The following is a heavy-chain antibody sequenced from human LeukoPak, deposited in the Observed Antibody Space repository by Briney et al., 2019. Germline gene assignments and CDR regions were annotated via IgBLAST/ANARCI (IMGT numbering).Heavy chain of an antibody. D-gene: IGHD6-19*01. J-gene: IGHJ4*02. CDR1: GFSFDDYG. CDR2: ISGSGGST. V-gene: IGHV3-23*01. CDR3: AKGSIAVALFDY. Sequence: GGSLRLSCAASGFSFDDYGVHWVRQAPGKGLEWVSAISGSGGSTYYADSVKGRFTISRDNSNNTLYLQMTSLRAEDTAVYYCAKGSIAVALFDYWGQGTLVTVSS.